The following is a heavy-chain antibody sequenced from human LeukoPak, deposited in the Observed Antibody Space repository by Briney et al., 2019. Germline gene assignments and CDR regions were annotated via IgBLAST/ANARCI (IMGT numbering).Heavy chain of an antibody. CDR3: ARGWRSSKEYYGMDV. CDR2: INHSGST. V-gene: IGHV4-34*01. CDR1: GGSFSGYY. J-gene: IGHJ6*02. Sequence: SETLSLTCAVYGGSFSGYYWSWIRQPPGKGLEWIGEINHSGSTNYNPSLKSRVTISVDTSKNQFSLKLSSVTAADTAVYYCARGWRSSKEYYGMDVWGQGTTVTVSS. D-gene: IGHD6-13*01.